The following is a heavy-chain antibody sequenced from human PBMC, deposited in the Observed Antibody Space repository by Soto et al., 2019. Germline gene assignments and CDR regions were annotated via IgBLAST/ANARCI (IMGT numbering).Heavy chain of an antibody. J-gene: IGHJ4*02. CDR2: IFSNDEK. CDR3: ARTNMGEGAAHTFDY. Sequence: KESGPVLVNPTETLTLTCTVSGFSLSNARMGVSWIRQPPGKALEWLAHIFSNDEKSYSTSLKSRLTISKDTSKSQVVLTMTNMDPVDTATYYCARTNMGEGAAHTFDYWGQGTLVTVSS. CDR1: GFSLSNARMG. D-gene: IGHD6-6*01. V-gene: IGHV2-26*01.